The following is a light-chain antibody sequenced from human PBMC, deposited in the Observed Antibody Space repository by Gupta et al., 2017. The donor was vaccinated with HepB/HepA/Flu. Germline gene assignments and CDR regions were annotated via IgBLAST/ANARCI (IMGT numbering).Light chain of an antibody. CDR1: SSDIGGYNS. V-gene: IGLV2-11*01. J-gene: IGLJ3*02. Sequence: QSALTQPRSVSGSPGQSVTISCTGTSSDIGGYNSVSWYQQHPGKAPKVLIYGVTKRPSGVPDRFSGSKSGNTASLTISGLQAEDETDYYCSSYAGRYTWVFGGGTKVTVL. CDR3: SSYAGRYTWV. CDR2: GVT.